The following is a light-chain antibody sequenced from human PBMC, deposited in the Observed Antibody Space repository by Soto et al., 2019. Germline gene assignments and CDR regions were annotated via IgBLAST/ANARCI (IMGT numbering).Light chain of an antibody. CDR3: QQFNSYLLT. CDR1: QGISSA. Sequence: AIQLTQSPSSLSASVGDRDTITCRASQGISSALAWYQQKPGKAPKLLIYDASSLESGVTSRFSGSGSGTDFTLTISSLQPEDFATYYCQQFNSYLLTCGGGTKVEIK. J-gene: IGKJ4*01. CDR2: DAS. V-gene: IGKV1-13*02.